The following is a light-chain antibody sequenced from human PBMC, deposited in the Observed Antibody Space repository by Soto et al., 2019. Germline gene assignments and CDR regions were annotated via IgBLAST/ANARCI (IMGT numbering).Light chain of an antibody. J-gene: IGLJ3*02. CDR1: SSDVGGHNY. CDR3: SSFTSSNTWV. CDR2: EVS. Sequence: QPVLTQPASVSGSPGQSITISCTGTSSDVGGHNYVSWYQQQHAGKAPKLMIYEVSNRPSGVSNRFSGSKSANTASLTISGLQAEDEADYYCSSFTSSNTWVFGGGTQLTVL. V-gene: IGLV2-14*01.